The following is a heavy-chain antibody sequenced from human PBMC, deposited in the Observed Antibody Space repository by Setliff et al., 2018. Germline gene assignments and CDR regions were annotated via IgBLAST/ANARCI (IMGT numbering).Heavy chain of an antibody. V-gene: IGHV4-34*01. J-gene: IGHJ4*02. D-gene: IGHD6-6*01. Sequence: SETLSLTCGASGGTFSDYYWTWIRQPPGKGLEWIGEIKHTGSTNYNPSLKSGVTISVDTSKNQFSLKMSSVTAADRGVYYCARGRNVAARLYDSWGQGTLVTVSS. CDR3: ARGRNVAARLYDS. CDR2: IKHTGST. CDR1: GGTFSDYY.